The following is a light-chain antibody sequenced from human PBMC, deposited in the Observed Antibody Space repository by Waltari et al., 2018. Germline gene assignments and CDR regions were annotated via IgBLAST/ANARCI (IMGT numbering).Light chain of an antibody. CDR2: GTS. Sequence: DIVLTQSPGTLSLSPGDRAPLSCRASQSVTSIAFTWYQQRPGQSPRLLIYGTSSRATDIPDRFSGSGSGTDFTLTISRLEPEDFAVYFCQHYDGSVVTFGGGTRVEI. CDR1: QSVTSIA. V-gene: IGKV3-20*01. J-gene: IGKJ4*01. CDR3: QHYDGSVVT.